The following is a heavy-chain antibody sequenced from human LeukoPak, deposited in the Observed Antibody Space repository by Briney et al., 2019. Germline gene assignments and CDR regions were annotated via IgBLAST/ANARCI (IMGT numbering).Heavy chain of an antibody. CDR2: INPNNGGT. V-gene: IGHV1-2*02. Sequence: ASVKVSCKASGYTFTGYNIHWVRQAPGKGLEWMGWINPNNGGTDFARKFQGRVTMTRDTSISTAYMELSSLKSDDTAVYYCARDLNGSGKFYNGALDYWGQGTLVTVSS. J-gene: IGHJ4*02. D-gene: IGHD3-10*01. CDR1: GYTFTGYN. CDR3: ARDLNGSGKFYNGALDY.